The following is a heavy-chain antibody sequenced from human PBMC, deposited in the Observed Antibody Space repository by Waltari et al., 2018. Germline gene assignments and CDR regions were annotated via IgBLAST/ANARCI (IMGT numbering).Heavy chain of an antibody. Sequence: EVQLVESGGGLVQPGGSLRLSCAASGFTFSSYWMSWVRQAPGKGLEWVAKIKQDGSEKYYGDSVKGRFTISRDNAKNSLYLQMNSLRAEDTAVYYCARAGSSSWYSYYLDYWGQGTLVTVSS. D-gene: IGHD6-13*01. CDR1: GFTFSSYW. CDR2: IKQDGSEK. CDR3: ARAGSSSWYSYYLDY. V-gene: IGHV3-7*01. J-gene: IGHJ4*02.